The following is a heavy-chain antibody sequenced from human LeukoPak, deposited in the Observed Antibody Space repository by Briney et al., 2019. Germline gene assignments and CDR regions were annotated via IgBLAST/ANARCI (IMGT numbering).Heavy chain of an antibody. CDR1: GFTFSSYA. CDR3: AKGRALEVVAAFNY. CDR2: ISGSGANT. Sequence: GGSLRLSCAASGFTFSSYAMGWVRQAPGKGLEWVSAISGSGANTYYADSVKGRFTISRDNSKNTPSLQMNTLRTDDTAVYYCAKGRALEVVAAFNYWGQGTVVTVSS. J-gene: IGHJ4*02. V-gene: IGHV3-23*01. D-gene: IGHD2-15*01.